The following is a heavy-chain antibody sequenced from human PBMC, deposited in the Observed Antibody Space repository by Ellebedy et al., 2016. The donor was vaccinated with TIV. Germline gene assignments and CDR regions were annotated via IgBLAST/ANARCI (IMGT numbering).Heavy chain of an antibody. J-gene: IGHJ3*02. Sequence: GSLRLSCTVSGGSIIRNVYYWAWIRQPPGKGLEWIGSLDYSGSTDYNPSLKSRVTILRDTSKNHFSLNLNSVTAADTAVHYCARERWGGGWYRAFDIWGQGTMVTVSS. CDR3: ARERWGGGWYRAFDI. CDR1: GGSIIRNVYY. V-gene: IGHV4-39*07. CDR2: LDYSGST. D-gene: IGHD6-19*01.